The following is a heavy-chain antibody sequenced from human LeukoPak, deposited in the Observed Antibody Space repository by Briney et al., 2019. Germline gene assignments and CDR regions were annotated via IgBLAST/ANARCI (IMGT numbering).Heavy chain of an antibody. CDR3: AREGGRKAVAGTRSPYH. J-gene: IGHJ4*02. Sequence: ILCLANYAQKFPGRVTITADKSTSTAYMELSSLRSEDTAVYYCAREGGRKAVAGTRSPYHWGQGTLVTVSS. CDR2: ILCLA. D-gene: IGHD6-19*01. V-gene: IGHV1-69*04.